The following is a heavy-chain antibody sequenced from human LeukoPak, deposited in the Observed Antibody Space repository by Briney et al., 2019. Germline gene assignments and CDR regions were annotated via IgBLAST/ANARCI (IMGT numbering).Heavy chain of an antibody. J-gene: IGHJ4*02. CDR3: ARTGEEVVYYY. V-gene: IGHV1-46*03. CDR2: INPSGGST. D-gene: IGHD3-22*01. Sequence: ASVKVSCKASGYTFASYYMHWVRQAPGQGLEWMGIINPSGGSTSYAQKFQGRVTMTRDTSTSTVYMELSSLRSEDTAVYYCARTGEEVVYYYWGQGTLVTVSS. CDR1: GYTFASYY.